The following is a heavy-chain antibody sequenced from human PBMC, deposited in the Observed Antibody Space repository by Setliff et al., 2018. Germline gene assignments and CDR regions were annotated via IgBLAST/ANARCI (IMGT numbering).Heavy chain of an antibody. Sequence: ETLSLTCTVSGASITNINYYWGLIRQPPGKGLEWIGSTFYSGRTFYNPSLKSRVTISVDTSKNQFSLTLSSVTAADTAVYYCARLPNYVWGSPVDYWGQGTLVTVSS. V-gene: IGHV4-39*01. CDR2: TFYSGRT. CDR1: GASITNINYY. D-gene: IGHD3-16*01. J-gene: IGHJ4*02. CDR3: ARLPNYVWGSPVDY.